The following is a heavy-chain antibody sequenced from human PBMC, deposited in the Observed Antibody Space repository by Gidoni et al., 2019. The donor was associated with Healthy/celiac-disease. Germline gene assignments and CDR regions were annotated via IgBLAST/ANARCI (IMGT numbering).Heavy chain of an antibody. D-gene: IGHD3-22*01. CDR1: GGSISSYY. V-gene: IGHV4-59*01. J-gene: IGHJ5*02. CDR2: IYYSGST. CDR3: ARVSNYYDSSGYYGVWFDP. Sequence: QVQLQESGPGLVKPSETLSLTCTVSGGSISSYYWSWIRQPPGKGLEWIGYIYYSGSTNYNPSLKSRVTISVDTSKNQFSLKLSSVTAADTAVYYCARVSNYYDSSGYYGVWFDPWGQGTLVTVSS.